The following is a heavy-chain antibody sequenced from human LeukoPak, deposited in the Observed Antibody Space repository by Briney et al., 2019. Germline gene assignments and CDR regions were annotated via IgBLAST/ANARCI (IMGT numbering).Heavy chain of an antibody. CDR3: ARGRGYCSSTSCSRWFDP. Sequence: SETLSLTCAVYGGSFSGYYWSWIRQPPGKGLEWIGEINHSGSTNYNPSLKSRATISVDTSKNQFSLKLSSVTAADTAVYYCARGRGYCSSTSCSRWFDPWGQGTLVTVSS. D-gene: IGHD2-2*01. CDR2: INHSGST. CDR1: GGSFSGYY. V-gene: IGHV4-34*01. J-gene: IGHJ5*02.